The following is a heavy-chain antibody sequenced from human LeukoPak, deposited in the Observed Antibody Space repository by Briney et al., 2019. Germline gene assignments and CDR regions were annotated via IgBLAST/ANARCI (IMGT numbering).Heavy chain of an antibody. CDR1: GXTFSSYW. J-gene: IGHJ4*02. D-gene: IGHD6-19*01. CDR3: ARALAVFDY. CDR2: HNSDGSST. V-gene: IGHV3-74*01. Sequence: PGGSLRLSCAGSGXTFSSYWMHWVRQAPGKGLVWVWRHNSDGSSTSYAAFVKGRFTISRDNAKNTLYLQMNSLRAEDTGVYYCARALAVFDYWAQGTLVTVSS.